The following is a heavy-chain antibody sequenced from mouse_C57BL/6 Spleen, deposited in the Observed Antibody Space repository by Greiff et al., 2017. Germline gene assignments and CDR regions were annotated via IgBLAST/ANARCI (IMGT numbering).Heavy chain of an antibody. J-gene: IGHJ2*01. V-gene: IGHV1-22*01. CDR2: INPNNGGT. Sequence: EVKLQESGPELVKPGASVKMSCKASGYTFTDYNMHWVKQSHGKSLEWIGYINPNNGGTSYNQKFKGKATLTVNKSSSTAYMELRSLTSEDSAVYYCANNGYPYFDYWGQGTTLTVSS. CDR1: GYTFTDYN. CDR3: ANNGYPYFDY. D-gene: IGHD2-2*01.